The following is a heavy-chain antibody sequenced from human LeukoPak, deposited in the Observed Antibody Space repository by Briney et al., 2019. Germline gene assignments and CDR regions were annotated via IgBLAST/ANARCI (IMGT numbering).Heavy chain of an antibody. CDR2: FDPEDGET. Sequence: GASVKVSCKVSGYTLTELSMHWVRQAPGKGLEWVGGFDPEDGETIYAQKFQGRVTMTEDTSTDTAYMELSSLRSEDTAVYYCATVAYCGGDCYSYYYYYMDVWGKGTTVTVSS. V-gene: IGHV1-24*01. CDR3: ATVAYCGGDCYSYYYYYMDV. D-gene: IGHD2-21*02. J-gene: IGHJ6*03. CDR1: GYTLTELS.